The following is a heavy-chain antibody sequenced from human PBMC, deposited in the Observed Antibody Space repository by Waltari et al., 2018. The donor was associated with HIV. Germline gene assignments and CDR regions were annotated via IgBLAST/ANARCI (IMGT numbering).Heavy chain of an antibody. Sequence: VQVHQWGAGLLKPSETLSLTCAVYGGSLSGYHWNWIRQPPGKGLELIGEINHSGITNYNPSLKSRVTISIDTSKNQFSLKLTSVTAADTAVYYCAISEAVAALIDYWGQGTLVTVSS. CDR2: INHSGIT. CDR3: AISEAVAALIDY. CDR1: GGSLSGYH. V-gene: IGHV4-34*01. J-gene: IGHJ4*02. D-gene: IGHD6-13*01.